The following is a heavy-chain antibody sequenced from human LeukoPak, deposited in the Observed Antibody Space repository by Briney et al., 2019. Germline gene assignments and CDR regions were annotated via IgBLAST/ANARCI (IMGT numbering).Heavy chain of an antibody. Sequence: PGGSLRLSCAASGFTFSSYGMHWVRQAPGKGLEWVAFIRYDGSNKYYADSVKGRFTISRDNSKNMLYLQMNSLRAEDTAVYYCHYYGSGSYYRAVDYWGQGTLVTVSS. CDR2: IRYDGSNK. J-gene: IGHJ4*02. V-gene: IGHV3-30*02. CDR3: HYYGSGSYYRAVDY. CDR1: GFTFSSYG. D-gene: IGHD3-10*01.